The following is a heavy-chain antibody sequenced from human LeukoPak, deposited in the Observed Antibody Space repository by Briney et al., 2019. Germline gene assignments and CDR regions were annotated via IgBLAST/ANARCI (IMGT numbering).Heavy chain of an antibody. D-gene: IGHD3-10*01. Sequence: GGSLRLSCAASGFTFSSYEMNWVRQAPGKGLEWVSYISSSGSTIYYADSVKGRFTISRGNAKNSLYLQMNSLRAEDTAVYYCARMLWFGESEFDYWGQGTLVTVSS. J-gene: IGHJ4*02. CDR3: ARMLWFGESEFDY. CDR1: GFTFSSYE. V-gene: IGHV3-48*03. CDR2: ISSSGSTI.